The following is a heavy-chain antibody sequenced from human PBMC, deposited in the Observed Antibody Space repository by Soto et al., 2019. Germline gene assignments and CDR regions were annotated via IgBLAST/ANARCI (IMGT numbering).Heavy chain of an antibody. CDR2: IYYSGST. CDR1: GGSISSSSYY. V-gene: IGHV4-39*01. CDR3: AVTRAVPAARGDYYYYYGMDV. Sequence: PSETLSLTCTVSGGSISSSSYYWGWIRQPPGKGLEWIGSIYYSGSTYYSPSLKSRVTISVDTSKNQFSLKLSSVTAADTAVYYCAVTRAVPAARGDYYYYYGMDVWGQGTTVTVSS. D-gene: IGHD2-2*01. J-gene: IGHJ6*02.